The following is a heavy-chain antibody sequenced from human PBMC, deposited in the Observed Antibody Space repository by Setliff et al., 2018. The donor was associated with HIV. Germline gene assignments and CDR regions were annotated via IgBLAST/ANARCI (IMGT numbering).Heavy chain of an antibody. Sequence: ASVKVSCKVSGDTLGELSMHWVRQAPGEGLEGMGGFDPEDGETIDAEKFQGRVTMTEDTATETAYMDLSSLRSEDTAVYYCATDAYHDFLTGSTPGAVDIWGQGTVV. V-gene: IGHV1-24*01. CDR3: ATDAYHDFLTGSTPGAVDI. D-gene: IGHD3-9*01. J-gene: IGHJ3*02. CDR1: GDTLGELS. CDR2: FDPEDGET.